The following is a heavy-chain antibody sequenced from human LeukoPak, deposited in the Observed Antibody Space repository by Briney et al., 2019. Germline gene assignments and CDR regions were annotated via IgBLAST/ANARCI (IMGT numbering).Heavy chain of an antibody. CDR2: ISSSSSYI. CDR1: GFTFSSYS. V-gene: IGHV3-21*01. D-gene: IGHD3-3*01. J-gene: IGHJ3*02. CDR3: ATHTYDFWSGYYQIDAFDI. Sequence: PGGSLRLSCAASGFTFSSYSMNWVRRAPGKGLEWVSSISSSSSYIYYADSVKGRFTISRDNAKNSLYLQMNSLRAEDTAVYYCATHTYDFWSGYYQIDAFDIWGQGTMVTVSS.